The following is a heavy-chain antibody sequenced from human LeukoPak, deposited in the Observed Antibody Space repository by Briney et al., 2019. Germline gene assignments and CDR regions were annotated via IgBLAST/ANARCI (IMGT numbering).Heavy chain of an antibody. Sequence: AGGSLRLSCAASGFTFDDYAMHWVRQAPGKGLEWVSGINWNSDSIDYVDSVKGRFTISRDNAKNSLYLQMNSLRAEDTAVYYCAKDRIQPWPRFLEWPPFDYWGQGTLVTVSS. CDR1: GFTFDDYA. CDR3: AKDRIQPWPRFLEWPPFDY. CDR2: INWNSDSI. J-gene: IGHJ4*02. V-gene: IGHV3-9*01. D-gene: IGHD3-3*01.